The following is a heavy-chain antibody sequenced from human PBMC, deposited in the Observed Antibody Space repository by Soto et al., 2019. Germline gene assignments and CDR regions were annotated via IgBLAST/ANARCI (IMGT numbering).Heavy chain of an antibody. CDR1: GFSLTTSGVG. Sequence: QITLNESGPTPVNPRQTLTLTCTFSGFSLTTSGVGVGWIRQSPGKAPEWLALIYWDDDKRYSPSLKSRLTIPKETAKNQVVLTMADLDPEDTATYYCAHRVLRTVFGLVTTTAVYFDFWGQGTPVAVSS. CDR3: AHRVLRTVFGLVTTTAVYFDF. CDR2: IYWDDDK. V-gene: IGHV2-5*02. J-gene: IGHJ4*02. D-gene: IGHD3-3*01.